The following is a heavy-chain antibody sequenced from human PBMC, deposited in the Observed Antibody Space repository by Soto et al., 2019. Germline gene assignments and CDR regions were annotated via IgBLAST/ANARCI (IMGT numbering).Heavy chain of an antibody. CDR2: IYYSGST. CDR1: GGSISGYY. V-gene: IGHV4-59*01. Sequence: PSDTLSLTCTVSGGSISGYYWSWIRQPPGKGLEWIGYIYYSGSTNYNPSLKSRVTLSVDTSKNQFSLKLASLTAADTAVYYCARGSGGLDAFDIWGQGTMVTVSS. J-gene: IGHJ3*02. CDR3: ARGSGGLDAFDI.